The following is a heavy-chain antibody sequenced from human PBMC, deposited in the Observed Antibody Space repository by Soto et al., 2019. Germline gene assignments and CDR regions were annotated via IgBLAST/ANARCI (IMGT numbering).Heavy chain of an antibody. Sequence: ASVKVSCKASADTFSNSALRQVRQAPGQRPEWMGWINAIYGNTNYSQKLQVRVTISGDTSASTAYMELTSLRSEATAVYYCARDTGDGTFDFWGQGTLVTVSS. CDR1: ADTFSNSA. D-gene: IGHD7-27*01. CDR2: INAIYGNT. CDR3: ARDTGDGTFDF. J-gene: IGHJ4*02. V-gene: IGHV1-3*01.